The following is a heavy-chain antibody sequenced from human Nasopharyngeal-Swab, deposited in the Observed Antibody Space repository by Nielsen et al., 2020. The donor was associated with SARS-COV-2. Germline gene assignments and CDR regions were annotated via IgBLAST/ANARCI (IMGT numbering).Heavy chain of an antibody. CDR3: ARDLSSIAVAGN. D-gene: IGHD6-19*01. CDR2: IIPTLSIT. J-gene: IGHJ4*02. Sequence: WVRQAPGQRLEWMGGIIPTLSITNYAQKLQDRVTMTTDTSTSTAYMELRSLRSDDTAVYYCARDLSSIAVAGNWGQGTLVTVSS. V-gene: IGHV1-18*01.